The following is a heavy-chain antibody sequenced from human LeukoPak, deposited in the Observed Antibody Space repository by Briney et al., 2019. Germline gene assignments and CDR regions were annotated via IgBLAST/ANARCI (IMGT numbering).Heavy chain of an antibody. CDR3: ARHEPVVVLGGYYPLWFDP. CDR2: IYYSGST. J-gene: IGHJ5*02. Sequence: SETLSLTCTVSGGSISSGGYYWGWIRQPPGKGLEWIGSIYYSGSTYYNPSLKSRVTISVDTSKNQFSLKLSSVTAADTAVYYCARHEPVVVLGGYYPLWFDPWGQGTLVTVSS. D-gene: IGHD3-10*01. V-gene: IGHV4-39*01. CDR1: GGSISSGGYY.